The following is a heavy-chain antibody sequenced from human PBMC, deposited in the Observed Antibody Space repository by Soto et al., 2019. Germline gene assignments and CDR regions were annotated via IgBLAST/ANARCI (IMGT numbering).Heavy chain of an antibody. CDR3: ARDSMYIPATGDALYM. V-gene: IGHV1-46*01. J-gene: IGHJ3*02. D-gene: IGHD5-12*01. CDR2: INPRSGNT. CDR1: GYIFTDYF. Sequence: ASVKVSCKASGYIFTDYFMHWVRQAPGQGLEWMGIINPRSGNTDYSQKFQGRVTMTSDASRRTVYVELSSLRSEDTAVYYCARDSMYIPATGDALYMWGQGTTVTVSS.